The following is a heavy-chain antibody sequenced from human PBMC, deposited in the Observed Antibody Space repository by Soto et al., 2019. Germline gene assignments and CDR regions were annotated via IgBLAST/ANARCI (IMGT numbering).Heavy chain of an antibody. Sequence: SGPTLVNPTQTLTLTCTFSGFSLSTSGVGVGWIRQPPGKALEWLALIYWNDDKRYSPSLKSRLTITKDTSKNQVVLTMTNMDPVDTATYYCAHALWLGESNNWFDTWGQGTLVTVSS. V-gene: IGHV2-5*01. J-gene: IGHJ5*02. CDR2: IYWNDDK. D-gene: IGHD3-10*01. CDR3: AHALWLGESNNWFDT. CDR1: GFSLSTSGVG.